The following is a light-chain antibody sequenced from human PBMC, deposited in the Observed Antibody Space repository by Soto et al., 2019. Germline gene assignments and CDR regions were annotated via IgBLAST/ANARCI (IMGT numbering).Light chain of an antibody. CDR2: DVS. CDR3: SSYTSSSTYV. V-gene: IGLV2-14*01. J-gene: IGLJ1*01. Sequence: QSALTQPASVSGPPGQSITISCTGTSSDVGGYNYVSWYQQHPGKAPKLMIYDVSNRPSGVSNRFSGSKSGNTASLTISGLQAEDEADYCCSSYTSSSTYVFGTGTKLTVL. CDR1: SSDVGGYNY.